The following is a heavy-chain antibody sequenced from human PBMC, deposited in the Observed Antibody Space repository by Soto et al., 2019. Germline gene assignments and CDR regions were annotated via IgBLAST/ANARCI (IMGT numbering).Heavy chain of an antibody. CDR3: ARDEYSYGQSYYYYYGMDV. Sequence: PGGSLRLSCAASGFTFSSYWMHWVRQAPGKGLVWVSRINSDGSSTSYADSVKGRFTISRDNAKNTLYLQMNSLRAEDTAVYYCARDEYSYGQSYYYYYGMDVWGQGTTVTVSS. J-gene: IGHJ6*02. V-gene: IGHV3-74*01. D-gene: IGHD5-18*01. CDR2: INSDGSST. CDR1: GFTFSSYW.